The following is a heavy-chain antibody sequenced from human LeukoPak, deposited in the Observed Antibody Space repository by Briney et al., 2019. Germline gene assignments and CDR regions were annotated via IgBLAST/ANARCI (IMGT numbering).Heavy chain of an antibody. V-gene: IGHV3-74*01. D-gene: IGHD5-12*01. CDR3: TTGGSYFFDY. CDR2: IDCEGRVT. J-gene: IGHJ4*02. CDR1: GFTFSTYW. Sequence: GGSLRLSCAASGFTFSTYWMHWVRQAPGKGLVWVSRIDCEGRVTKYTDAVKGRFTISKDNAKNTVYLQMNSLRAEDTAVYYCTTGGSYFFDYWGQGTLVTVSS.